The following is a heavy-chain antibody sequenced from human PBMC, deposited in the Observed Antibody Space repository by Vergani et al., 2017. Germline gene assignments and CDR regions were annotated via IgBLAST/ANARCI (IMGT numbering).Heavy chain of an antibody. CDR1: GGSFSGYY. J-gene: IGHJ5*02. D-gene: IGHD4-17*01. CDR3: ARDGTVTTGPHNWFDP. CDR2: INHSGST. V-gene: IGHV4-34*01. Sequence: QVQLQQWGAGLLKPSETLSLTCAVYGGSFSGYYWSWIRQPPGKGLEWIGEINHSGSTNYNPSRKSRVTISVDTSKNQFSLKLSAVTAADTAVYYCARDGTVTTGPHNWFDPWGQGTLVTVSS.